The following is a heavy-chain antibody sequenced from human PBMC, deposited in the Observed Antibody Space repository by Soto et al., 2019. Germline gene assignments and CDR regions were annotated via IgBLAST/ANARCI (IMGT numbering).Heavy chain of an antibody. D-gene: IGHD3-22*01. J-gene: IGHJ3*02. Sequence: SVKVSCKASGGAFSSYAISWVRQAPGQGLEWMGGIIPIFGTANYAQKFQGRVTITADESTSTAYMELSSLRSEDTAVYYCARGPTKYYDSSGYHAFDIWGQGTMVTVSS. CDR3: ARGPTKYYDSSGYHAFDI. V-gene: IGHV1-69*13. CDR2: IIPIFGTA. CDR1: GGAFSSYA.